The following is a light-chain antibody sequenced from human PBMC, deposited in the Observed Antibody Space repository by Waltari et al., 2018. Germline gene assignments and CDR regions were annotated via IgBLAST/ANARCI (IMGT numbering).Light chain of an antibody. CDR3: CSYAGSTFV. CDR2: EVG. CDR1: SSNVGSYKL. Sequence: QSALTQPASVSGSPGQSITISCSGSSSNVGSYKLVSWYQQNPGKAPKLMVYEVGKRGSGIPGRFSGSKSDSTASLTISGLQAEDEAVYYCCSYAGSTFVFGGGTQLTVL. J-gene: IGLJ7*01. V-gene: IGLV2-23*02.